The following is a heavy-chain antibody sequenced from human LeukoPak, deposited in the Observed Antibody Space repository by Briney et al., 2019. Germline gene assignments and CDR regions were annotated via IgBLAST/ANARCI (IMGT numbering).Heavy chain of an antibody. V-gene: IGHV1-2*02. CDR3: ARGERITMVRAVIITP. J-gene: IGHJ5*02. D-gene: IGHD3-10*01. CDR1: GYTFTDFY. CDR2: INPNSGGT. Sequence: GASVKVSCTASGYTFTDFYMHWVRQAPGQGLEWMGWINPNSGGTNYAQKFQGRVTMTRDTSISTAYMDLSRLRSDDTAVYYCARGERITMVRAVIITPWGQGTLVTVSS.